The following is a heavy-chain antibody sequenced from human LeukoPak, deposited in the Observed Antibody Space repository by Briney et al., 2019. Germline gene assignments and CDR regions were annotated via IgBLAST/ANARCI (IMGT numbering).Heavy chain of an antibody. J-gene: IGHJ6*03. CDR1: GYTFTSYY. Sequence: ASVKVSCKASGYTFTSYYMHWVRQAPGQELEWMGIINPSGGSTSYAQKFQGRVTMTRDTSTSTVYMELSSLRSEDTAVYYCARNIVVVPAATYYYMDVWGKGTTVTISS. V-gene: IGHV1-46*01. CDR2: INPSGGST. CDR3: ARNIVVVPAATYYYMDV. D-gene: IGHD2-2*01.